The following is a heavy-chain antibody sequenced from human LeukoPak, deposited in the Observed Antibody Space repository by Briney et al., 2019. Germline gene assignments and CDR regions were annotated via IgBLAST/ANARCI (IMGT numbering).Heavy chain of an antibody. CDR1: GGSFSGYY. CDR2: INHSGST. D-gene: IGHD5-18*01. J-gene: IGHJ3*02. Sequence: PSETLSLTCAVHGGSFSGYYWSWIRQPPGKGLEWIGEINHSGSTNYNPSLKSRVTISVDTSKNQFSLKLSSVTAADTAVYYCARERGTAMADAFDIWGQGTMVTVSS. CDR3: ARERGTAMADAFDI. V-gene: IGHV4-34*01.